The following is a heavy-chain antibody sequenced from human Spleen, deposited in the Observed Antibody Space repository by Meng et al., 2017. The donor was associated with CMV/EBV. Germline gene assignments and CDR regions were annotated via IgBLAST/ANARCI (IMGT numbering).Heavy chain of an antibody. D-gene: IGHD2-2*01. J-gene: IGHJ5*02. CDR2: ISGSTTYI. Sequence: LSCAASGFTVIDYTMNWVRQAPGKGLEWVASISGSTTYISYADSVKGRFTISRDNAKNSLSLQMNSLRAEDTAVYYCARYHLLNWFDPWGQGTLVTV. V-gene: IGHV3-21*01. CDR3: ARYHLLNWFDP. CDR1: GFTVIDYT.